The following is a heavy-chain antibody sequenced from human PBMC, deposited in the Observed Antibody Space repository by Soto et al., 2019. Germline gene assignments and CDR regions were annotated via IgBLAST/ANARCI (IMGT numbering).Heavy chain of an antibody. J-gene: IGHJ5*02. D-gene: IGHD6-19*01. CDR3: ARVGSSGSTGWFDP. V-gene: IGHV3-21*01. CDR1: GFTFSSYS. Sequence: PGGSLRLSCAASGFTFSSYSMNWVRQAPGKGLEWVSSISSSSSYIYYADSVKGRFTISRDNAKNSLYLQMNSLRAEDTAVYYCARVGSSGSTGWFDPWGQGTLVTVSS. CDR2: ISSSSSYI.